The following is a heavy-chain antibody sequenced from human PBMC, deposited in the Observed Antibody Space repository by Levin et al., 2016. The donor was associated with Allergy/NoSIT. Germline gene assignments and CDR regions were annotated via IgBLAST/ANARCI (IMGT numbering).Heavy chain of an antibody. J-gene: IGHJ4*02. CDR1: GGSISSSSYY. CDR3: ARRLLWFGEPYYFDY. D-gene: IGHD3-10*01. V-gene: IGHV4-39*01. CDR2: IYYSGST. Sequence: SETLSLTCTVSGGSISSSSYYWGWIASPRKGLEWIGSIYYSGSTYYNPSLKSRVTISVDTSKNQFSLKLSSVTAADTAVYYCARRLLWFGEPYYFDYWGQGTLVTVSS.